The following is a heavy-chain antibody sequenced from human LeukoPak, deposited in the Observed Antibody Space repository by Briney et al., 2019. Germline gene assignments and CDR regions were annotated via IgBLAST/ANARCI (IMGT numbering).Heavy chain of an antibody. J-gene: IGHJ4*02. CDR1: GYTFSSYW. Sequence: GGSLRLSCAASGYTFSSYWMHWVRQVPGKGLVWVARINTDGSDTGYADSVKGRFTISRDNAKSTLYLQMNSLRAEDTAVYYCTRAPLGYYWGRGTLVTVSS. CDR3: TRAPLGYY. CDR2: INTDGSDT. V-gene: IGHV3-74*01. D-gene: IGHD3-16*01.